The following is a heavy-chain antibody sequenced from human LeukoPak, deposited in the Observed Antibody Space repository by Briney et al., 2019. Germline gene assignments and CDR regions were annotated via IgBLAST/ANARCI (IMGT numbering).Heavy chain of an antibody. CDR2: THNDGST. D-gene: IGHD1-26*01. V-gene: IGHV3-53*01. Sequence: ASLRLSCAASGSTVSNTYMTCVRQAPGKGLEWVSVTHNDGSTHYADAVNGRFTISRDNSKNVLFLRMNSLRVEDTAVYFCASLAREYWGQGTLVSVSS. CDR1: GSTVSNTY. CDR3: ASLAREY. J-gene: IGHJ4*02.